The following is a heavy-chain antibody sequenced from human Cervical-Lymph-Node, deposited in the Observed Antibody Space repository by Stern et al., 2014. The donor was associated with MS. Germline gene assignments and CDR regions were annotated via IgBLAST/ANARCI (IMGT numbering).Heavy chain of an antibody. V-gene: IGHV1-69*01. Sequence: MQLVESGAEVKKPGSSVKVSCKASGGTFSSYAISWVRQAPGQGLEWMGGIIPIFGTANYAQKFQGRVTITADESTSTAYMELSSLRSEDTAVYYCARDPLDSSGWFYYYYGMDVWGQGTTVTVSS. D-gene: IGHD6-19*01. CDR2: IIPIFGTA. CDR1: GGTFSSYA. J-gene: IGHJ6*02. CDR3: ARDPLDSSGWFYYYYGMDV.